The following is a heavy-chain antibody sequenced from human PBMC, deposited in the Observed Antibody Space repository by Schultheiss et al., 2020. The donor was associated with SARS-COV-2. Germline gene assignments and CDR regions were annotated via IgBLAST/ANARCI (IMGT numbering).Heavy chain of an antibody. CDR1: GFTFSSYG. Sequence: LSLTCAASGFTFSSYGMHWVRQAPGKGLEWVAVIWYDGSNKYYADSVKGRFTISRDNSKNTLYLQMNSLRAEDTAVYYCARDSHYDYVWGSYRSYYFDYWGQGTLVTVSS. V-gene: IGHV3-30*19. CDR2: IWYDGSNK. CDR3: ARDSHYDYVWGSYRSYYFDY. J-gene: IGHJ4*02. D-gene: IGHD3-16*02.